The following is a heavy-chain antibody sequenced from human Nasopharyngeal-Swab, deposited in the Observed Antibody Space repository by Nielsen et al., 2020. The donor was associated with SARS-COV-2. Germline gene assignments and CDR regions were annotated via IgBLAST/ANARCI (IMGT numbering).Heavy chain of an antibody. V-gene: IGHV4-30-2*01. CDR3: ARQANYYERSGYFDR. CDR2: IYHSGST. Sequence: SETLSLTCAVSGGSISSGGYSWSWIRQPPGKGLEWIGYIYHSGSTYYNPSLKSRVTISVDRSKNQFSLKLSSVTAADTAVFYCARQANYYERSGYFDRWGQGTLVTVSS. D-gene: IGHD3-22*01. CDR1: GGSISSGGYS. J-gene: IGHJ4*02.